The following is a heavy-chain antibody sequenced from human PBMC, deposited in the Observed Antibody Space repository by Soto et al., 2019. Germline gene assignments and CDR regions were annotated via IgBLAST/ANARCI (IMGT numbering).Heavy chain of an antibody. CDR2: ISGSGGTT. V-gene: IGHV3-23*01. CDR3: AKGADTPVSVTVYYSGMDV. D-gene: IGHD4-17*01. CDR1: GFTFSSYA. Sequence: EVQLLESGGGLVQPGGSLRLSCAASGFTFSSYAMSWVRQAPGEGLEWVSCISGSGGTTYNADSVKGRFTISRDNSKKTLYLQMNSLRAEDTAVYYCAKGADTPVSVTVYYSGMDVWGQGTTVTVSS. J-gene: IGHJ6*02.